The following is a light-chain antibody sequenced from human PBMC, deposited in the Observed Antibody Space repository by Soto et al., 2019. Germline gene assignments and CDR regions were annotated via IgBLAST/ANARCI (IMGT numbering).Light chain of an antibody. CDR2: EVS. Sequence: QSVLTQPPSASGSPGQSVTISCTGTSSDVGGYNYVSWYQQHPGKAPKLMIYEVSKRPSGVPDRFSGSKSGNTASLTVSGLQDDDEADYYCSSYAGSNRVFGTGTKVTVL. V-gene: IGLV2-8*01. J-gene: IGLJ1*01. CDR3: SSYAGSNRV. CDR1: SSDVGGYNY.